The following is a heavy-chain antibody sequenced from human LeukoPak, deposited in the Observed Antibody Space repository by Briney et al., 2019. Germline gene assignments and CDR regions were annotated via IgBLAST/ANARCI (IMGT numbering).Heavy chain of an antibody. CDR2: INTNTGNP. V-gene: IGHV7-4-1*02. CDR3: ARDVSYYYYYGMDV. CDR1: GYTFTSYA. Sequence: GASVKVSCKASGYTFTSYAMNRVRQAPGQGLEWMGWINTNTGNPTYAQGFTGRFVFSLDTSVSTAYLQISSLKAEDTAVYCCARDVSYYYYYGMDVWGQGTTVTVSS. J-gene: IGHJ6*02.